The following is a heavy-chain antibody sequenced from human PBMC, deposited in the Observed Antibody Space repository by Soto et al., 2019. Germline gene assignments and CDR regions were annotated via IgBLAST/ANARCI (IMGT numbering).Heavy chain of an antibody. Sequence: SETLSLTCAVYNGSVSGYYWSWIRQSPGKGLEWIGEINHSGSTNYNPSLKSRVTISVDTSKSQFSLNLTSVTAADTALYYCATRRVIRAGRFFGFDYWGQGTLVTVSS. CDR2: INHSGST. CDR1: NGSVSGYY. D-gene: IGHD3-3*01. CDR3: ATRRVIRAGRFFGFDY. J-gene: IGHJ4*02. V-gene: IGHV4-34*01.